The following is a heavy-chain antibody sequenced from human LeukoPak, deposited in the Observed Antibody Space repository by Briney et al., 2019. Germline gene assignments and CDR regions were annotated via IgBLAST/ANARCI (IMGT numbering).Heavy chain of an antibody. Sequence: AGGSLRLSCAASEFSVGSNYMTWVRQAPGKELEWVSLIYSGGSTYYADSVKGRFTISRDNSKNTLYLQMNSLRAEDTAVYYCAGSDTTGYIPREWDYWYFDLWGRGTLVTVSS. V-gene: IGHV3-66*01. CDR3: AGSDTTGYIPREWDYWYFDL. D-gene: IGHD1-1*01. CDR2: IYSGGST. CDR1: EFSVGSNY. J-gene: IGHJ2*01.